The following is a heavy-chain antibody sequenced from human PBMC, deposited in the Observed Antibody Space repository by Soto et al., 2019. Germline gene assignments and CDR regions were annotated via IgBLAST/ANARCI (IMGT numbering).Heavy chain of an antibody. J-gene: IGHJ5*02. Sequence: QVQLVESGGGVVQPGRSLRLSCAASGFIFSSYAMHWVRQAPGKGLEWVAVISYDGSNKYYADSVKGRFTISRDNSKNTLYLQMNSLRAEDTAVYYCARDGVAILQLGWYDPWGQGTLVTVSS. CDR2: ISYDGSNK. D-gene: IGHD6-6*01. V-gene: IGHV3-30-3*01. CDR3: ARDGVAILQLGWYDP. CDR1: GFIFSSYA.